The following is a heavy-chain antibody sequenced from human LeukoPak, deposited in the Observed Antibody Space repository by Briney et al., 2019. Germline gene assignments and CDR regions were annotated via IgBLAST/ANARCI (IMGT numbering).Heavy chain of an antibody. CDR3: ARGDSGSH. J-gene: IGHJ4*02. D-gene: IGHD1-26*01. Sequence: GGSLRLSCAASGFTVSSSDMTWVRQAPGKGLEWVSVIYSGGSTYYADSVKGRFTISRDNSKNTLYLQMNSLRADDTAVYYCARGDSGSHWGQGTLVTVSS. CDR1: GFTVSSSD. V-gene: IGHV3-66*01. CDR2: IYSGGST.